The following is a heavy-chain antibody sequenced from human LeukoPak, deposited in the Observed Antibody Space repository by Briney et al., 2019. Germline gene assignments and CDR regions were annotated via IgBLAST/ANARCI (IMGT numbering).Heavy chain of an antibody. Sequence: GGSLRLSCAASGFTFSSCAMRWVRQAPGKGLDWVSAITGSGDSTYYADSVKGRFTISRDNSKNSLYLQMNSLRAEDTAVYYCAKSTFMTTVTTGSFDYWGQGALVTVSS. CDR2: ITGSGDST. V-gene: IGHV3-23*01. CDR3: AKSTFMTTVTTGSFDY. D-gene: IGHD4-17*01. J-gene: IGHJ4*02. CDR1: GFTFSSCA.